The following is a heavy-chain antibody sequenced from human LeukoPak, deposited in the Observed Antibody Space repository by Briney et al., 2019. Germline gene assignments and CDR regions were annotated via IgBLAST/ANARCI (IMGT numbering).Heavy chain of an antibody. Sequence: PSETLSLTCTVSGGSISSYYWSWIRQPPGKGLEWIGYIYYSGSTNYNPSLKSRVTISVDTSKNQFSLKLSSVTAADTAVYYCAGPGIAVFRFWGQGTMVTVSS. CDR1: GGSISSYY. V-gene: IGHV4-59*08. CDR3: AGPGIAVFRF. J-gene: IGHJ3*01. CDR2: IYYSGST. D-gene: IGHD6-19*01.